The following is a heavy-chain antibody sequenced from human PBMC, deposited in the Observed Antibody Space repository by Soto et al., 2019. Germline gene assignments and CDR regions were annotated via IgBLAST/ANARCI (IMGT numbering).Heavy chain of an antibody. CDR3: ARDGQLVINYFDY. CDR2: IKQDGSEK. CDR1: GFTFSSYW. J-gene: IGHJ4*02. D-gene: IGHD6-13*01. Sequence: SLRLSCAASGFTFSSYWMSWVRQAPGKGLEWVANIKQDGSEKYYVDSVKGRFTISRDNAKNSLYLQMNSLRAEDTAVYYCARDGQLVINYFDYWGQGTLVTVSS. V-gene: IGHV3-7*01.